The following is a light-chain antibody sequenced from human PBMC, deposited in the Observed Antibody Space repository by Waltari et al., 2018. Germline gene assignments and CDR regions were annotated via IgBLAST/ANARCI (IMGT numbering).Light chain of an antibody. V-gene: IGLV2-8*01. CDR3: SSYAGNNIYV. CDR2: AVN. CDR1: SSDVGRFTY. J-gene: IGLJ1*01. Sequence: QSALTQPPSASGSPGQSVTISCAGTSSDVGRFTYVSGFQQHPGKAPKLIIYAVNKRPPGGPYRFPGSKARDTASRPVSGLQAEDEADYYCSSYAGNNIYVFGTATKVTVL.